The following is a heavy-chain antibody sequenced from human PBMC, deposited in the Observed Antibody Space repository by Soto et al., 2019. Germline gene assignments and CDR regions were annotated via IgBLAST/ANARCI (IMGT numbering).Heavy chain of an antibody. Sequence: QLHLVQSGAVVKKPGASVTVSCSASGYPVTAYYMHWVRQAPGRGLEWMGGINPATGAAKYTQTFQGRVTMPRDTSTRTVFMELSGLTSEDTAVFYCERGGGVGVAGSAAFDMWGQGTLVTVSS. CDR2: INPATGAA. J-gene: IGHJ3*02. CDR1: GYPVTAYY. D-gene: IGHD3-3*01. V-gene: IGHV1-2*02. CDR3: ERGGGVGVAGSAAFDM.